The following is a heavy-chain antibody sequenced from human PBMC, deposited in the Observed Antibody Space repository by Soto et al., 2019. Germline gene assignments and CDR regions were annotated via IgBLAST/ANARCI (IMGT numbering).Heavy chain of an antibody. CDR2: IDTNGIMT. CDR3: ASLSAPVDY. V-gene: IGHV3-74*01. Sequence: GGSLRLSCAASGFTFSSYWMHWVRQVPGKGMEWVSKIDTNGIMTDYADSVKGRFTISRDNAKNSLYLQMSSLRAEDTAVYHCASLSAPVDYWGQGALVTVSS. J-gene: IGHJ4*01. D-gene: IGHD2-2*01. CDR1: GFTFSSYW.